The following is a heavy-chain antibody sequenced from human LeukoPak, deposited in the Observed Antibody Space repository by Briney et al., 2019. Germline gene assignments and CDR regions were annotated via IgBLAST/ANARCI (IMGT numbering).Heavy chain of an antibody. Sequence: PGGSLRLSCAASGFTFSSYAMHWVRQAPGKGLEYVSAISSNGGSTYYANSVKGRFTISRDNSKNTLYLQMGSLRAEDMAVYYCARRVYDSSGYYRGGYYFGYWGQGTLVTVSS. D-gene: IGHD3-22*01. CDR3: ARRVYDSSGYYRGGYYFGY. CDR2: ISSNGGST. J-gene: IGHJ4*02. CDR1: GFTFSSYA. V-gene: IGHV3-64*01.